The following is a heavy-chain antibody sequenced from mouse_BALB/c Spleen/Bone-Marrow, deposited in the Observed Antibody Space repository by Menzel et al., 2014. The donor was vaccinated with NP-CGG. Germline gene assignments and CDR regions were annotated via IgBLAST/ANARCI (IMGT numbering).Heavy chain of an antibody. D-gene: IGHD2-5*01. CDR3: ARLAVRGAMDY. CDR2: INPGSSTI. CDR1: GFDFSRYW. Sequence: EVKLVESGGGLVQPGGSLNLSCAASGFDFSRYWMSWARQAPGKGQEWIGEINPGSSTINYTPSLKDKFIISRDNAKNTLYLQMSKVRSEDTALYYCARLAVRGAMDYWGQGTSVTVSS. V-gene: IGHV4-2*02. J-gene: IGHJ4*01.